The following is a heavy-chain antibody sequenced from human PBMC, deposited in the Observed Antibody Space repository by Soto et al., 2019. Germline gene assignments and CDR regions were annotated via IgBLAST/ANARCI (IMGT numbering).Heavy chain of an antibody. CDR3: AGQWAAGYGAFDP. CDR1: GGSISNNRW. Sequence: QVKLQESGPGLEKPSGTLSLTCAVSGGSISNNRWWTWVRQAPGKGLEWIGEIHDRGRTNYNLSLKSGATVSIDRSKDQFSLEMRAVTAADAAVYYCAGQWAAGYGAFDPWGQGTLVTVSS. CDR2: IHDRGRT. D-gene: IGHD3-9*01. V-gene: IGHV4-4*02. J-gene: IGHJ5*02.